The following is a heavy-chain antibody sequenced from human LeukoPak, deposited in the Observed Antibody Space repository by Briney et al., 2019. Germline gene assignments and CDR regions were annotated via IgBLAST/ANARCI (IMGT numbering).Heavy chain of an antibody. J-gene: IGHJ4*02. CDR2: ISSSSSSI. D-gene: IGHD5-18*01. V-gene: IGHV3-21*01. Sequence: GGSLRLSCAASGFTFSSYSMNCVRQAPGKGVEWVSSISSSSSSIYYADSVKGRFTISRDNAKNSLYLQMNSLRAEDTAVYYCARASGDIVETATMGSYWGQGTLVTVSS. CDR3: ARASGDIVETATMGSY. CDR1: GFTFSSYS.